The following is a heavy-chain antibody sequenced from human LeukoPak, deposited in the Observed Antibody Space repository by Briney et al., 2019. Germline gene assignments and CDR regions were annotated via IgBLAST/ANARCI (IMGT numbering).Heavy chain of an antibody. CDR1: GGSISSYY. CDR3: ASCSGTDCYWYFDL. Sequence: SETLSLTCTVSGGSISSYYWSWIRQPAGKGLEWIGRIYTSGSTNYNPSLKSRVTISLDTSKNQVSLRLNSMTAADTSMYYCASCSGTDCYWYFDLWGRGTLVTVSS. CDR2: IYTSGST. D-gene: IGHD1/OR15-1a*01. J-gene: IGHJ2*01. V-gene: IGHV4-4*07.